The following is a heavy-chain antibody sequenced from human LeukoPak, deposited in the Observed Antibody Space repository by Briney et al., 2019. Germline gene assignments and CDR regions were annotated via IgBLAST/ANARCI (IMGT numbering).Heavy chain of an antibody. Sequence: GASVKVSCKASGYTFTSYAMNWVRQAPGQGLEWMGWISAYNGNTNYAQKLQGRVTMTTDTSTSTAYMELRSLRSDDTAVYYCARDWAYYYDSSGYYYEYYFDYWGQGTLVTVSS. J-gene: IGHJ4*02. CDR1: GYTFTSYA. CDR3: ARDWAYYYDSSGYYYEYYFDY. CDR2: ISAYNGNT. V-gene: IGHV1-18*01. D-gene: IGHD3-22*01.